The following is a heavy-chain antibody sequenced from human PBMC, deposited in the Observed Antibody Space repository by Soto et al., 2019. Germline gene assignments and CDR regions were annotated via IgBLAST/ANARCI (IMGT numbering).Heavy chain of an antibody. Sequence: QVQLVESGGGVVQPGRSLRLSCAASGFTFSVFGMHWVRQAPGKGLEWVAVISNDGNSEHYADSVKGRFTISRYNSKNTFYLQMNSLSVEDTAVYYCAKTITTIGVSSTGRGALLDNWGQGILVSVSS. CDR2: ISNDGNSE. V-gene: IGHV3-30*18. J-gene: IGHJ4*02. CDR1: GFTFSVFG. D-gene: IGHD3-3*01. CDR3: AKTITTIGVSSTGRGALLDN.